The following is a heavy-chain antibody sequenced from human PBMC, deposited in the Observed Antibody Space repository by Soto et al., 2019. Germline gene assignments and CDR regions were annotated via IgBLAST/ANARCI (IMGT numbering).Heavy chain of an antibody. CDR3: ARDIPEVTMIVGGFDY. V-gene: IGHV3-33*01. CDR2: IWYDGSNK. D-gene: IGHD3-22*01. CDR1: GFTFSSYG. Sequence: GGSLRLSCAASGFTFSSYGMHWVRQAPGKGLEWVAVIWYDGSNKYYADSVKGRFTISRDNSKITLYLQMNSLRAEDTAVYYCARDIPEVTMIVGGFDYWGQGTLVTVSS. J-gene: IGHJ4*02.